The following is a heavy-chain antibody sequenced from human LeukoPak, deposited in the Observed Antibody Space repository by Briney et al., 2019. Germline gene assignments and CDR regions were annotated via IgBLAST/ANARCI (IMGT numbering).Heavy chain of an antibody. Sequence: GRSLRLSCAASGFTFSSYGMHWVRQAPGKGLEWVAVISYDGSNKYYADSVRGRFTISRDNSKNTLYLQMNSLRAEDTAVYYCAKVLDEWELLVLDYWGQGTLVTVSS. J-gene: IGHJ4*02. CDR3: AKVLDEWELLVLDY. CDR2: ISYDGSNK. CDR1: GFTFSSYG. D-gene: IGHD1-26*01. V-gene: IGHV3-30*18.